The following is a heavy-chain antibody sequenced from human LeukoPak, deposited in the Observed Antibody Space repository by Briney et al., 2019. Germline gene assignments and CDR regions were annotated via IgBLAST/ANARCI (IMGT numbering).Heavy chain of an antibody. CDR2: IAYDGSRA. J-gene: IGHJ4*02. Sequence: GGSLRLSCAGSGFTFGGYGMHWFRPPPGKGLEWVAVIAYDGSRAFYADSVKGRFTISRDNSKNKMSVQMDDLRAEDTAVYYCTRYNNDHFDYWGQGTLVTVSS. D-gene: IGHD1-14*01. V-gene: IGHV3-33*01. CDR1: GFTFGGYG. CDR3: TRYNNDHFDY.